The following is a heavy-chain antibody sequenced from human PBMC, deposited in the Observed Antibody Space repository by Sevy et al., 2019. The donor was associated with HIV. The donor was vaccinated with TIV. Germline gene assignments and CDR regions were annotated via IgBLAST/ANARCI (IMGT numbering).Heavy chain of an antibody. CDR2: ISYDGSNK. V-gene: IGHV3-30-3*01. CDR1: GFTFSSYA. J-gene: IGHJ3*02. Sequence: GGSLRLSCAASGFTFSSYAMHWVRQAPGKGLEWVAVISYDGSNKYYADSVKGRFTISRDNSKNTLYLQMNSLRAEDMAVYYCAREGTAGKASDAFDIWGQGTMVTVSS. D-gene: IGHD1-1*01. CDR3: AREGTAGKASDAFDI.